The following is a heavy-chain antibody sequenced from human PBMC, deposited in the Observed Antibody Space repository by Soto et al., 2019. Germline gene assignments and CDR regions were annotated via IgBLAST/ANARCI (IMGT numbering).Heavy chain of an antibody. CDR2: INAGNGNT. D-gene: IGHD3-22*01. CDR1: GYTFTRYA. J-gene: IGHJ4*02. CDR3: ARENTSSSGPQFDY. V-gene: IGHV1-3*01. Sequence: RASVKVSCKASGYTFTRYAMHWVRQAPGQRLEWMGWINAGNGNTKYSQKFQGIVTITRDTSASTAYMELSSLRSEDTAVYYCARENTSSSGPQFDYWGQGTLVTVSS.